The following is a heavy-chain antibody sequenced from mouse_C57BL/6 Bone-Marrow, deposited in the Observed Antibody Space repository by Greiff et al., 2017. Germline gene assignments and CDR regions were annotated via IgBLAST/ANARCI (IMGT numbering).Heavy chain of an antibody. CDR2: IDHSDSYT. V-gene: IGHV1-50*01. CDR3: ARSFSYRYFDY. Sequence: QVQLQQPGAELVKPGASVKLSCKASGYTFTSYWMQWVKQRPGQGLEWIGEIDHSDSYTNYNQKFKGKASWTVDTSSSTAYMQLSSLTSGDSAVYYWARSFSYRYFDYRGQGTTLTVSS. D-gene: IGHD1-2*01. J-gene: IGHJ2*01. CDR1: GYTFTSYW.